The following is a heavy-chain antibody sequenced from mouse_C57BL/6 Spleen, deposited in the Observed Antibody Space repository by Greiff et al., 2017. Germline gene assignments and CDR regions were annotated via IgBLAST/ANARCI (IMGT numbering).Heavy chain of an antibody. J-gene: IGHJ4*01. CDR1: GYTFTSYW. CDR2: IYPGNSDT. D-gene: IGHD2-10*02. Sequence: VQLQQSGTVLARPGASVKMSCKTSGYTFTSYWMHWVKQRPGQGLEWIGAIYPGNSDTSYNQKFKGKAKLTAVTSASTAYMGLSSLTNEDSAVYYCTRLEYGNHYYAMDYWGQGTSVTVSS. V-gene: IGHV1-5*01. CDR3: TRLEYGNHYYAMDY.